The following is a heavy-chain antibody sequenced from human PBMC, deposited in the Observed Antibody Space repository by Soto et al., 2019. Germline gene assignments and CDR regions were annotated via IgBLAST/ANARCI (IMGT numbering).Heavy chain of an antibody. D-gene: IGHD3-16*01. V-gene: IGHV1-69*02. Sequence: QVQLVQSGAEVKKPGSSVRVSCKASGTIFSSYTISWVRQAPGQGLEWMGRIIPILGETNSAQKFQDRVTRTADKSQNTHDMELHSLRCEDTAVYYFASGLGGRMDGRCQGATGTVSS. CDR1: GTIFSSYT. CDR2: IIPILGET. J-gene: IGHJ6*02. CDR3: ASGLGGRMDG.